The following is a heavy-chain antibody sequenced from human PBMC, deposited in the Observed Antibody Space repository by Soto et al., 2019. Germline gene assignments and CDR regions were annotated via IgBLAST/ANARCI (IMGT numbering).Heavy chain of an antibody. CDR2: ISHDGSDK. V-gene: IGHV3-30*03. J-gene: IGHJ4*02. CDR3: ATDMVLGATLGAIDF. D-gene: IGHD1-26*01. CDR1: GFPFGDFG. Sequence: GGSPGISCAASGFPFGDFGMHWLRQAPGKGLEWVAVISHDGSDKLYADSVRARFTISRDNSQNTLYLQMNSLKGEDTALYYCATDMVLGATLGAIDFSCPATLVSVSS.